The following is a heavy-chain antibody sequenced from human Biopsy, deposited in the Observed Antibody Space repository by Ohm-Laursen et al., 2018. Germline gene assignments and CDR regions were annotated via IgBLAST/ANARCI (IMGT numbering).Heavy chain of an antibody. Sequence: SLRLSCTASGFTFSIYAIHWVRQAPGQGLEHVAAINSNGGTTYYVNSVKGRFTISRDNSKNTVSLQMGSLRSEDMAVYYCARGNSENNYYFAMDVWGQRTTVTVSS. D-gene: IGHD1-26*01. CDR3: ARGNSENNYYFAMDV. CDR2: INSNGGTT. J-gene: IGHJ6*02. CDR1: GFTFSIYA. V-gene: IGHV3-64*01.